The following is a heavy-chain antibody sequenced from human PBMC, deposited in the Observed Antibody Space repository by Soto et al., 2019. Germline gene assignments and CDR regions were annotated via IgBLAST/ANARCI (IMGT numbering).Heavy chain of an antibody. D-gene: IGHD3-3*01. CDR2: IYYSGST. Sequence: QVQLQESGPGLVKPSQTLSLTCTVSGGSISSGDYYWSWIRQPPGKGLEWIGYIYYSGSTYYNPSLKSRVTMSVDTSKNQFSLKLSSVTAADTAVYYCARAPVLRFLEWLFMFDYWGQGTLVTVSS. CDR1: GGSISSGDYY. CDR3: ARAPVLRFLEWLFMFDY. V-gene: IGHV4-30-4*01. J-gene: IGHJ4*02.